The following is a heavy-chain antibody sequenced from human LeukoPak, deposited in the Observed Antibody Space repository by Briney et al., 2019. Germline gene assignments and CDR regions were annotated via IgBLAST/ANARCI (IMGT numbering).Heavy chain of an antibody. Sequence: AGGSLRPSCAASGFTFSSYAMSWVRQAPGKGLEWVSAISGSGGSTYYADSVKGRFTISRDNSKNTLYLQMNSLRAEDTAVYYCAKGQHIVVVTARDWFDPWGQGTLVTVSS. CDR2: ISGSGGST. V-gene: IGHV3-23*01. CDR1: GFTFSSYA. J-gene: IGHJ5*02. D-gene: IGHD2-21*02. CDR3: AKGQHIVVVTARDWFDP.